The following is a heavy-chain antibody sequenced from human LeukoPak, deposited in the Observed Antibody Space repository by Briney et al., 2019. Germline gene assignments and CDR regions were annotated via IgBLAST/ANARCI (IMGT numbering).Heavy chain of an antibody. CDR3: ARSLGYGAYYFDY. CDR2: NYYSGST. D-gene: IGHD4-17*01. V-gene: IGHV4-59*08. J-gene: IGHJ4*02. CDR1: GGSISCYF. Sequence: SGTLSLTCIVSGGSISCYFWSWIRQPPGKELEGIGYNYYSGSTNYNPFLKSRVTISVETSKNQFSLKLSSVTAADTGVYYCARSLGYGAYYFDYWGQGTLVTVSS.